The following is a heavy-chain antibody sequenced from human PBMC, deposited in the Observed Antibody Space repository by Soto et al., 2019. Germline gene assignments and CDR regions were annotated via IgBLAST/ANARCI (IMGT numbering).Heavy chain of an antibody. J-gene: IGHJ4*02. V-gene: IGHV3-33*08. CDR1: GLTVATNS. CDR2: IWYDGSNK. D-gene: IGHD2-2*01. Sequence: GGSLRLSCEASGLTVATNSFIWVRQAPGKGLEWVAVIWYDGSNKYYADSVKGRFTISRDNSKNTLYLQMNSLRAEDTAVYYCARDLDQLLTFDYWGQGTLVTVSS. CDR3: ARDLDQLLTFDY.